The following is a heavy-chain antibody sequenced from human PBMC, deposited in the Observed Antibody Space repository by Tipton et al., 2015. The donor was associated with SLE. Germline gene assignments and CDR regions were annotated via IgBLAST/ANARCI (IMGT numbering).Heavy chain of an antibody. CDR3: ARIPPYYYDSSGYYHDAFDI. Sequence: LRLSCTVSGGSISSGSYYWSWIRQPAGKGLEWIGRIYTSGSTNYNPSLKSRVTISVDTSKNQFSLKLSSVTAADTAVYYCARIPPYYYDSSGYYHDAFDIWGQGTMVTVSS. CDR1: GGSISSGSYY. V-gene: IGHV4-61*02. J-gene: IGHJ3*02. CDR2: IYTSGST. D-gene: IGHD3-22*01.